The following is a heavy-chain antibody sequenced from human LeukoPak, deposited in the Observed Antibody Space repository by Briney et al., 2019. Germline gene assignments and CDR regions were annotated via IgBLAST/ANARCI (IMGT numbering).Heavy chain of an antibody. J-gene: IGHJ4*02. Sequence: ASVKVSCKASGYTFTGYYMHWVRQAPGQGLEWMGRINPNSGGTNYAQKFQGRVTMTRDTSISTAYMELSRLRSDDTAVYYCARDGGYCSSTSCYTGLDYWGQGTLVTVSS. CDR1: GYTFTGYY. CDR3: ARDGGYCSSTSCYTGLDY. D-gene: IGHD2-2*02. V-gene: IGHV1-2*06. CDR2: INPNSGGT.